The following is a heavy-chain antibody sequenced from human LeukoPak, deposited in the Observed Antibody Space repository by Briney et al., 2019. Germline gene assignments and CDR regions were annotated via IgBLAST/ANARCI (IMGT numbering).Heavy chain of an antibody. CDR1: GFTFSSYS. CDR2: ISSSSSTI. V-gene: IGHV3-48*01. CDR3: ARALSGTPYTFDI. Sequence: GGSVRLSCAASGFTFSSYSMNWVRQAPGKGLEWVSYISSSSSTIYYADSVKGRFTISRDNSKNTLYLQMNSLRAEDTAVYYCARALSGTPYTFDIWGQGTMVTVSS. D-gene: IGHD2-2*01. J-gene: IGHJ3*02.